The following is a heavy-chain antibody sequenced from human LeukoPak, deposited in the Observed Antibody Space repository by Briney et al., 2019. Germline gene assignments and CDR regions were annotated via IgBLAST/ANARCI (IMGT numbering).Heavy chain of an antibody. Sequence: SDTLSLPCMVSGGSITSYYWSWIPQPPGEGLVWIGPIYYRWSTNYITSLRSRVTISVDTSKSQSSLRLMFVTGADTAMYYCARGGPWTTATTTGLPLDYWGQGTLVTVSS. CDR2: IYYRWST. CDR3: ARGGPWTTATTTGLPLDY. J-gene: IGHJ4*02. D-gene: IGHD4-17*01. CDR1: GGSITSYY. V-gene: IGHV4-59*01.